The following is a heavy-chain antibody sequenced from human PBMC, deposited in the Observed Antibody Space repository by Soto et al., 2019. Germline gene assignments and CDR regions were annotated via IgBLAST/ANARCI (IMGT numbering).Heavy chain of an antibody. CDR1: GCTFSSYA. CDR3: ARHVVVTAEENWFDP. V-gene: IGHV1-69*13. CDR2: IIPIFGTA. J-gene: IGHJ5*02. Sequence: GASVKVSCKASGCTFSSYAISWVRQAPGQGLEWMGGIIPIFGTANYAQKFQGRVTITADESTSTAYMELSSLRSEDTAVYYCARHVVVTAEENWFDPWGEGTLVTVSS. D-gene: IGHD2-2*01.